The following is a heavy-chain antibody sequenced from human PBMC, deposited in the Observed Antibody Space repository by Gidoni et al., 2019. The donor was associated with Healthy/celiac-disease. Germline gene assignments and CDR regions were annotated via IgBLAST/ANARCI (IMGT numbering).Heavy chain of an antibody. CDR2: ISGSGGST. J-gene: IGHJ6*03. Sequence: DVHLLASGVGFVQPGGSLRLSCAASGLTFSSYAMSWVRQARGKGMAGVSAISGSGGSTYYAESVKGRFTISRDNSKNTLEMKMNSLRAEDTAGYYWEKDSPLGYMDVWGKGTTVTVSS. CDR3: EKDSPLGYMDV. CDR1: GLTFSSYA. V-gene: IGHV3-23*01.